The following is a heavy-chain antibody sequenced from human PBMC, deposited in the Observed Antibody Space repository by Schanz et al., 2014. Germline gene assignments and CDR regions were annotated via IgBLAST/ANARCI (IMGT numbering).Heavy chain of an antibody. Sequence: EVQLVESGGCLVQPWGSLRLSCAASGFTFSTYAMTWVRQAPGKGLEWVSSISAGGTNTYYADSVKGRFTLSRDNSKNTLYLQMNSLIVEDTAVYYCAKVWGSDYFYPFDYWGQGTLVTVSS. V-gene: IGHV3-23*04. D-gene: IGHD3-22*01. CDR3: AKVWGSDYFYPFDY. J-gene: IGHJ4*02. CDR1: GFTFSTYA. CDR2: ISAGGTNT.